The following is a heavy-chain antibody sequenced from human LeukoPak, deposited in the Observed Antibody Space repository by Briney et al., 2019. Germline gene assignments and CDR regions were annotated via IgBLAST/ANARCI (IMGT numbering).Heavy chain of an antibody. J-gene: IGHJ4*02. CDR1: GFTFSSYA. D-gene: IGHD5-18*01. V-gene: IGHV3-23*01. CDR3: AKDTEWMRYSYVDY. Sequence: GGSLRLSCAASGFTFSSYAMSWVRQAPGKGLEWVSAISGSGGSTYYADSVKGRFTISRDNSKNTLYLQMNSLRAEDTAVYYCAKDTEWMRYSYVDYWGQGTLVTVSS. CDR2: ISGSGGST.